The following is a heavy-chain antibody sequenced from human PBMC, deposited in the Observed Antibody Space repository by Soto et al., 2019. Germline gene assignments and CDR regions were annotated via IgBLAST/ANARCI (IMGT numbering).Heavy chain of an antibody. Sequence: ASVKVSCKASGYTFTSYAMHWVRQAPGQRLEWMGWINAGNGNTKYSQKFQGRVTITRDTSASTAYMELSSLRSEDTAVYYCARDKGSSWPPNWFDPWGQGPLVTVSS. J-gene: IGHJ5*02. CDR1: GYTFTSYA. D-gene: IGHD6-13*01. CDR2: INAGNGNT. CDR3: ARDKGSSWPPNWFDP. V-gene: IGHV1-3*01.